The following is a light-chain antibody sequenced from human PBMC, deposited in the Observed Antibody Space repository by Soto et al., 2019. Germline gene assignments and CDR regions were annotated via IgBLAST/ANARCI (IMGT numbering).Light chain of an antibody. Sequence: DIQITQSPSSLSASVLDRVTITCRASECISQSLNCYQHKPGKAPKLLIYYASNLEPGVPSRFSGSGSGTDFTFTISSLQPEDLATYYCQQYDNLPLTFGGGTKVDIK. J-gene: IGKJ4*01. CDR2: YAS. V-gene: IGKV1-33*01. CDR1: ECISQS. CDR3: QQYDNLPLT.